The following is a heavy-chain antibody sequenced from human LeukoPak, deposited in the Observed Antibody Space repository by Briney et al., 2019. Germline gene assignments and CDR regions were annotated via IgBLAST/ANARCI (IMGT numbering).Heavy chain of an antibody. D-gene: IGHD6-13*01. Sequence: SETLSLTCTVSGGSISSYYWSWIRQPPGKGLEWIGYIYYSGSTNYNPSLKSRVTISVDTSKNQFSLKLSSVTAADTAVYYCAGGYSSSWYSSGLDYWGQGTLVTVSS. CDR3: AGGYSSSWYSSGLDY. CDR1: GGSISSYY. V-gene: IGHV4-59*08. J-gene: IGHJ4*02. CDR2: IYYSGST.